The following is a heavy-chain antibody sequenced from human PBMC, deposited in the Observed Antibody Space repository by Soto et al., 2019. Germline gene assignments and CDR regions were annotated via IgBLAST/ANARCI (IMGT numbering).Heavy chain of an antibody. D-gene: IGHD3-3*01. CDR3: ANGGEWIFDFDY. Sequence: EVQLLESGGGLVQPGGSLRLFCAASGFTFSSHAMSWVRQAPGKGLEWVSAIGGSGDNTYYPDSVKGRFTISRDNSKNTLYLQMNSLRAEDTAVYYCANGGEWIFDFDYWGQGTLVTVSS. CDR2: IGGSGDNT. V-gene: IGHV3-23*01. J-gene: IGHJ4*02. CDR1: GFTFSSHA.